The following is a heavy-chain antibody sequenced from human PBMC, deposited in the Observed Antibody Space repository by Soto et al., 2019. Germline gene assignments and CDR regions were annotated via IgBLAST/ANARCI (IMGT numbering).Heavy chain of an antibody. CDR1: GYSFTNYG. CDR3: ARDRGVAPPVAGNTHYYYYMDV. CDR2: ISGFNGNT. D-gene: IGHD6-19*01. J-gene: IGHJ6*03. Sequence: QDQLVQSGAEVKKPGASVTVSCKASGYSFTNYGITWVRQAPGQGLEWMGWISGFNGNTHYAQKLQGRVTMTTDAPTSAAYMELRSLRSDATAVYYCARDRGVAPPVAGNTHYYYYMDVWGKGTTVTVSS. V-gene: IGHV1-18*01.